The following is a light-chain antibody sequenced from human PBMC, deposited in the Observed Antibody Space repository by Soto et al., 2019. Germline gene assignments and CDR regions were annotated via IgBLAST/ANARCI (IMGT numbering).Light chain of an antibody. Sequence: DIVMTQSPATLSVSPGERATLSCGASQSVGGNLAWYQQRPGQAPRLLIFDASTRATGIPARFSGSGSGTEFTLTINSLQSEDSAVYYCQQHNQWPIAFGQGTRLEI. CDR3: QQHNQWPIA. V-gene: IGKV3-15*01. J-gene: IGKJ5*01. CDR2: DAS. CDR1: QSVGGN.